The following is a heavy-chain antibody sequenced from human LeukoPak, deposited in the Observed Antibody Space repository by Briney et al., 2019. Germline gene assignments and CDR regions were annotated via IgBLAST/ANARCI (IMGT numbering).Heavy chain of an antibody. J-gene: IGHJ6*03. CDR3: ARVRAYYGSGSYSLDYYYYYMDV. Sequence: SQTLSLTCTVSGGSINSGGYYWSWIRQHPGKGLEWIGYIYYSGRTYYNPSLKSRVTISVDTSKNQFSLKLSSVTAADTAVYYCARVRAYYGSGSYSLDYYYYYMDVWGKGTTVTVSS. CDR1: GGSINSGGYY. D-gene: IGHD3-10*01. CDR2: IYYSGRT. V-gene: IGHV4-31*03.